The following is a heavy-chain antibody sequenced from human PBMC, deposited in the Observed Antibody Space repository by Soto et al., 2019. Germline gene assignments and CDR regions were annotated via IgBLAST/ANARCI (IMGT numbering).Heavy chain of an antibody. CDR1: GVTFSSYA. J-gene: IGHJ4*02. D-gene: IGHD3-10*01. CDR2: ISGSGGST. V-gene: IGHV3-23*01. CDR3: AKALWFGELLYYTRVDY. Sequence: PGGSMRLPWTVAGVTFSSYARSWVRQAPGKGLEWVSAISGSGGSTYYADSVKGRFTISRDNSKNTLYLQMNSLRAEDTAVYYCAKALWFGELLYYTRVDYWGKGTLVPVSS.